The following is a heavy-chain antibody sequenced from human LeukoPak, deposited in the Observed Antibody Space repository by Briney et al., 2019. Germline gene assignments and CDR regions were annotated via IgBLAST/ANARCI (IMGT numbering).Heavy chain of an antibody. CDR2: IYGSGVSI. Sequence: PGGSLRLSCVASGFTFKNYVMNWVRQAPGKGLEWLATIYGSGVSISYADSVKGRFTISRDNARTSLYLQMNSLRVEDTGVYYCARGDPHADLWGQGTLVTVSS. J-gene: IGHJ5*02. CDR3: ARGDPHADL. V-gene: IGHV3-21*01. CDR1: GFTFKNYV.